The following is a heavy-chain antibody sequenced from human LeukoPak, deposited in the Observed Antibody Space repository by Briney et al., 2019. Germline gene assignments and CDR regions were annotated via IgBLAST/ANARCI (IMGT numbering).Heavy chain of an antibody. CDR2: VSASGTA. J-gene: IGHJ3*01. Sequence: SETLSLICSVSGVSITDYYWNWIRRPAGKGLEWIGRVSASGTANYNPSLKSRVTLSVDTAQNQSSLKLTSVTGADTAVYYCAREDVVVFAFDLWGQGTKVTVSS. D-gene: IGHD3-22*01. CDR3: AREDVVVFAFDL. CDR1: GVSITDYY. V-gene: IGHV4-4*07.